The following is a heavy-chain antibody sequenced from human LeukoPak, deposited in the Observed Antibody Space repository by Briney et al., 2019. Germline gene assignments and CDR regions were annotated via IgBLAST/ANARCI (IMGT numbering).Heavy chain of an antibody. J-gene: IGHJ5*02. CDR2: INHSGST. CDR1: GGSFSGYY. Sequence: PSETLSLTCAVYGGSFSGYYWSWIRQPPGKGLEWIGEINHSGSTNYNPSLKSRVTISVDTSKNQFPLKLSSVTAADTAVYYCARAPPIYDFWSGYYINWFDPWGQGTLVTVSS. D-gene: IGHD3-3*01. V-gene: IGHV4-34*01. CDR3: ARAPPIYDFWSGYYINWFDP.